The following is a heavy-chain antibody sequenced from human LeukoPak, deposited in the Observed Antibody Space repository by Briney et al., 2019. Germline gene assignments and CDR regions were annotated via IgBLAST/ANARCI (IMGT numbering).Heavy chain of an antibody. J-gene: IGHJ4*02. D-gene: IGHD4-23*01. Sequence: GGSLRLSCAASGFTFSSYSMNWVRQAPGKGLEWISSISSGGDTVYFADSVKGRFTISRDNAKNSLYLQMNSLRAEDTAVYYCARDGALGGNPFDYWGQGTLVTVSS. CDR2: ISSGGDTV. CDR1: GFTFSSYS. CDR3: ARDGALGGNPFDY. V-gene: IGHV3-48*04.